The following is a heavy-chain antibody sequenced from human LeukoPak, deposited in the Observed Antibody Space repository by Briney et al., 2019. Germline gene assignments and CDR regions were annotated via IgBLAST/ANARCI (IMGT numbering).Heavy chain of an antibody. Sequence: MASETLSLTCPVSGGSISSYYWSWIRQPAGKGLEWIGRIYTSGSTNYNPSLKSRVTMSVDTSKNQFSLKLSSVTAADTAVYYCARDRGYCSSTSCSNWFDPWGQGTLVTVSS. CDR3: ARDRGYCSSTSCSNWFDP. CDR2: IYTSGST. V-gene: IGHV4-4*07. D-gene: IGHD2-2*01. J-gene: IGHJ5*02. CDR1: GGSISSYY.